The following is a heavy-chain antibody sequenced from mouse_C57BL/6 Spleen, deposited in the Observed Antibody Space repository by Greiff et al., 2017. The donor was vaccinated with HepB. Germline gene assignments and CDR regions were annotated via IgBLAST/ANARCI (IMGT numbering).Heavy chain of an antibody. Sequence: QVQLKQPGAELVKPGASVKLSCKASGYTFTSYWMHWVKQRPGRGLEWIGRIDPNSGGTKYNEKFKSKATLTVDKPSSTAYMQLSSLTSEDSAVYYCARERTAQAWFAYWGQGTLVTVSA. V-gene: IGHV1-72*01. D-gene: IGHD3-2*02. J-gene: IGHJ3*01. CDR3: ARERTAQAWFAY. CDR1: GYTFTSYW. CDR2: IDPNSGGT.